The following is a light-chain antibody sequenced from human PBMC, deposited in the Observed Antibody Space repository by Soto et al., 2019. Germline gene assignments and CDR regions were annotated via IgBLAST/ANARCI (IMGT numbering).Light chain of an antibody. CDR1: QSISSY. Sequence: EMQMTQSPSSLSASVGDRVTITCRASQSISSYLDWYQQKPGKAPNLLIYAASSMQSGVPARFSGSVSGTEFTLTISSLQSADFAVYFCQQYNNSPRTFGQGTKVDIK. V-gene: IGKV1-39*01. J-gene: IGKJ1*01. CDR2: AAS. CDR3: QQYNNSPRT.